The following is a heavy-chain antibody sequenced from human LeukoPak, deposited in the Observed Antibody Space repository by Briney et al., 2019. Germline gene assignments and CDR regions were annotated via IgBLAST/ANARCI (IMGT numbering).Heavy chain of an antibody. CDR1: GGSFSGYY. CDR2: INHSGST. CDR3: PRNTRGSDY. D-gene: IGHD1/OR15-1a*01. J-gene: IGHJ4*02. V-gene: IGHV4-34*01. Sequence: SETLSLTCAVYGGSFSGYYLSWIRQPPGKGLEWIGEINHSGSTNYNPSLKSRVTISVDTSKNQFSLKLSSVTAADTAVYYCPRNTRGSDYWGQGTLVTVSS.